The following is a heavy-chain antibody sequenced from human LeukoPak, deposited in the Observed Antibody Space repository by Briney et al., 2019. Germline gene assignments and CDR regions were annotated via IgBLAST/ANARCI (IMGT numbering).Heavy chain of an antibody. D-gene: IGHD2-21*01. CDR1: GFTFSSSW. Sequence: GGSLRLYCAASGFTFSSSWIHWVRQAPGKGLVWVSRINSDGSTTNYADSVKGRFTISRDNAKNTLYLQMNSLRAEDTAVYYCARGGESVGIFDFWGQGTLVTVSS. J-gene: IGHJ4*02. CDR2: INSDGSTT. V-gene: IGHV3-74*01. CDR3: ARGGESVGIFDF.